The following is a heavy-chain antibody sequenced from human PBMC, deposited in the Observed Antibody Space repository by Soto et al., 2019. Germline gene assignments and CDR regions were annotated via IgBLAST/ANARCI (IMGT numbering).Heavy chain of an antibody. Sequence: GGSLRLSCAASGFTFSSYWMSWVRQAPGKGLEWVANIKQDGSEKYYVDSVKDRFTISRDNAKNSLYLQMNSLRAEDTAVYYCAREARYCSSTSCYTVWYYYYGMDVWGQGTTVTVS. V-gene: IGHV3-7*01. CDR2: IKQDGSEK. CDR3: AREARYCSSTSCYTVWYYYYGMDV. J-gene: IGHJ6*02. D-gene: IGHD2-2*02. CDR1: GFTFSSYW.